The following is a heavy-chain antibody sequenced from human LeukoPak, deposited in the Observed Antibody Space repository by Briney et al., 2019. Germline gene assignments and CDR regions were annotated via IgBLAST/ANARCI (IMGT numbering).Heavy chain of an antibody. D-gene: IGHD2-21*02. V-gene: IGHV3-23*01. CDR2: ISSSGGST. Sequence: GGSLRLSCAASGFTLSTYAINCVRHTPGEGLGWGSAISSSGGSTYYADSVQGRFTLSRDNSKNTLSLQMNSLRAEDTAVYYCAKDQGSDRAWYSRDGFAIWGQGTVVTVSS. CDR3: AKDQGSDRAWYSRDGFAI. CDR1: GFTLSTYA. J-gene: IGHJ3*02.